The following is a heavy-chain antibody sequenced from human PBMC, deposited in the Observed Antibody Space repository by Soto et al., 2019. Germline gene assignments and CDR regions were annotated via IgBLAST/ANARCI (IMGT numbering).Heavy chain of an antibody. V-gene: IGHV3-48*02. CDR1: GFTFSSYS. Sequence: GGSLRLSCAASGFTFSSYSMNWVRQAPGKGLEWVSYISSSSSTIYYADSVKGRFTISRDNAKNSLYLQMNSLRDEDTAVYYCAREWVGAAAGTVYYYYYGMDVWGQGTTVTVSS. D-gene: IGHD6-13*01. CDR3: AREWVGAAAGTVYYYYYGMDV. J-gene: IGHJ6*02. CDR2: ISSSSSTI.